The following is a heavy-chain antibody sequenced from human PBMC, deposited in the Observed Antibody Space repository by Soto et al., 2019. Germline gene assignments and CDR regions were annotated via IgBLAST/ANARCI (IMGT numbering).Heavy chain of an antibody. CDR2: INAGNGNT. CDR1: GYTFTSYG. J-gene: IGHJ6*02. D-gene: IGHD3-22*01. Sequence: ASVKVSCKASGYTFTSYGIHWVRQAPGQRLEWTGWINAGNGNTKYSEKFQGRVTITRDTSASTAYLELSSLRSEDTAVYHCARDPNDSAYYHHYYYGMDVWGQGTTVTVSS. V-gene: IGHV1-3*01. CDR3: ARDPNDSAYYHHYYYGMDV.